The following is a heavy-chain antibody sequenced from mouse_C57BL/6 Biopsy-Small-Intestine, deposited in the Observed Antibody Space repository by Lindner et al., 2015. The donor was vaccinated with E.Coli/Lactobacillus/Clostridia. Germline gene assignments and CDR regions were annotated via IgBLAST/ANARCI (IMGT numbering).Heavy chain of an antibody. CDR1: GYTFGVYY. Sequence: SVKVSCKASGYTFGVYYLHWVRQAPGQGLEWMGRIYPNSGATHYAHKFQGRVTLTRDTSSSTAYMELSSLASDDTAVYYCASMGNIFAVNNQRVDVWGQGTRVIVSS. V-gene: IGHV1-84*02. CDR3: ASMGNIFAVNNQRVDV. D-gene: IGHD6-1*01. J-gene: IGHJ1*01. CDR2: IYPNSGAT.